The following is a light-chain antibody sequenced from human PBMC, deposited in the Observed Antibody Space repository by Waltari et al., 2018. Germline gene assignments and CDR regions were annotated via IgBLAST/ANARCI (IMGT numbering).Light chain of an antibody. V-gene: IGKV1-5*03. J-gene: IGKJ1*01. CDR1: QSISSW. CDR3: QQYNSYSPT. CDR2: KAS. Sequence: DIQMTQSPSTLSASVGDRVTITCRASQSISSWLAWYQQKPGKAPKLLIYKASSLESGAPSRFSGRGSGTEFTLPISSLQPDDFATYYCQQYNSYSPTFGQGTKVEIK.